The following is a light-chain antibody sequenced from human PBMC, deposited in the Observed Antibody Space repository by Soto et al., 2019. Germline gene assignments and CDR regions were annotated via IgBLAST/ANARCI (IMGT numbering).Light chain of an antibody. CDR2: DDN. Sequence: NFMLTQPHSVSASPGKTVTISCTGSSGSIASNYVQWYQQRPGSAPTTVIFDDNQRPSGVPDRFSGSIDSSSNSASLTISGLKTEDEADYYCQSYDSSNHVVFGGGTKVTVL. CDR3: QSYDSSNHVV. J-gene: IGLJ2*01. CDR1: SGSIASNY. V-gene: IGLV6-57*02.